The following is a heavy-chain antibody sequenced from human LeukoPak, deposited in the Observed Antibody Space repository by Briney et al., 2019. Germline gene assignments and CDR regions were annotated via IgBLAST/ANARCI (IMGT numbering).Heavy chain of an antibody. CDR1: GFTFSSYS. CDR3: AKGEAPQNVVRGVPYDY. Sequence: GGSLRLSCAASGFTFSSYSMNWVRQAPGKGLEWVSYISSSSSTIYYADSVKGRFTISRDNSKNTLYLQMNSLRAEDTAVYYCAKGEAPQNVVRGVPYDYWGQGTLVTVSS. CDR2: ISSSSSTI. J-gene: IGHJ4*02. V-gene: IGHV3-48*01. D-gene: IGHD3-10*01.